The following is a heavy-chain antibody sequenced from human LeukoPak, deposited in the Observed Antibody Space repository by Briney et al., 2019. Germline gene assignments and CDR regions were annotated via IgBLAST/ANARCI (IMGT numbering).Heavy chain of an antibody. Sequence: GASLKVSCKASGGTFSSYAISWVRQAPGQGLQWMGGIIPIFGTANYAQKFQGRVTITADESTSTAYMELSSLRSEDTAVYYCARDEGHYYGSGSYSGAFDIWGQGTMVTVSS. CDR3: ARDEGHYYGSGSYSGAFDI. D-gene: IGHD3-10*01. J-gene: IGHJ3*02. CDR2: IIPIFGTA. V-gene: IGHV1-69*13. CDR1: GGTFSSYA.